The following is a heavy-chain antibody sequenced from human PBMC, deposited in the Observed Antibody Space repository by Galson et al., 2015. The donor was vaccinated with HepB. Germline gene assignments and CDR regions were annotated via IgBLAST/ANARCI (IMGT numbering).Heavy chain of an antibody. V-gene: IGHV3-30-3*01. J-gene: IGHJ6*02. Sequence: SLRLSCAASGFTFSRYAMHWVRQAPGKGLEWVAVISYDGSNKYYADSVKGRLTISRDNSKNTLYLQMNSLRAEDTAVYYCARSKQAVVVVAATDFDYGMDVWGQGTTVTVSS. D-gene: IGHD2-15*01. CDR2: ISYDGSNK. CDR1: GFTFSRYA. CDR3: ARSKQAVVVVAATDFDYGMDV.